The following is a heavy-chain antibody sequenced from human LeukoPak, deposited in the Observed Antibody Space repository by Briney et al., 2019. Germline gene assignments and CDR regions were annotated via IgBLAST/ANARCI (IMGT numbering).Heavy chain of an antibody. CDR2: ISYDGTNT. V-gene: IGHV3-30*04. Sequence: GGSLRLSCAASGFTFSSYAMHWVRQAPGKGLEWVAVISYDGTNTYYSDSVKGRFTISRDNSKDTLYLQMSSLRIEDTSVYYCARGFDYGDPSMYYFDLWGQGSLVAVSS. J-gene: IGHJ4*02. CDR1: GFTFSSYA. CDR3: ARGFDYGDPSMYYFDL. D-gene: IGHD4-17*01.